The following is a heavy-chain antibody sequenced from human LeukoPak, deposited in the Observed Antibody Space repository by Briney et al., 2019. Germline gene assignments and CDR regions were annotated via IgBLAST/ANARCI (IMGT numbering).Heavy chain of an antibody. CDR1: GYTFTSYA. CDR2: INAGNGNT. J-gene: IGHJ6*02. D-gene: IGHD3-10*01. V-gene: IGHV1-3*01. CDR3: ARELGGWFGELSNHYGMDV. Sequence: GASVKVSCKASGYTFTSYAMHWVRQAPGQRLEWMGWINAGNGNTKYSQKFQGRVTITRDTSASTAYMELSSLRSEDTAVYYCARELGGWFGELSNHYGMDVWGQGTTVTVSS.